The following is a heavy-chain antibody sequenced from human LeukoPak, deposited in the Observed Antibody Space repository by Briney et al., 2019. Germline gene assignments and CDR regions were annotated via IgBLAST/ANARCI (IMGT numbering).Heavy chain of an antibody. D-gene: IGHD4-17*01. CDR3: VRDYGDYHAFDI. V-gene: IGHV3-11*05. CDR2: ISNRSTYT. Sequence: GGSLRLSCAASGFTFTDYYMSWLRQAPGKGLEWVSYISNRSTYTHYADSVKGRFTISRDNAKKSLHLQMDSLRADDTAVYYCVRDYGDYHAFDIWGQGTMVTVSS. CDR1: GFTFTDYY. J-gene: IGHJ3*02.